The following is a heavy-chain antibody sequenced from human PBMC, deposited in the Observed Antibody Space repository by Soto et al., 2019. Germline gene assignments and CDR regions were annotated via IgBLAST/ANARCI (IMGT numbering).Heavy chain of an antibody. CDR3: ARTYYDILTGYTLFDY. Sequence: LSLTCTVSGGSISSGDYYWSWIRQPPGKGLEWIGYIYYSGSTYYNPSLRSRVTISVDTSKNQFSLKLSSVTAADTAVYYCARTYYDILTGYTLFDYWGQGTLVTVSS. D-gene: IGHD3-9*01. J-gene: IGHJ4*02. CDR1: GGSISSGDYY. V-gene: IGHV4-30-4*01. CDR2: IYYSGST.